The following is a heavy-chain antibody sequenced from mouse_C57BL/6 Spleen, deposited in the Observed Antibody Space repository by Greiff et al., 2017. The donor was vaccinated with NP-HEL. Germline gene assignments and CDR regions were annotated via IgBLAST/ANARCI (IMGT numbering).Heavy chain of an antibody. CDR3: ARDDGSPLAMDY. J-gene: IGHJ4*01. CDR1: GYTFTSYW. D-gene: IGHD2-3*01. V-gene: IGHV1-61*01. Sequence: VQLQQPGAELVRPGSSVKLSCKASGYTFTSYWMDWVKQRPGQGLEWIGNIYPSDSETHYNQKFKDKATLTVDKSSSTAYMQLSSLTSEDSAVYDCARDDGSPLAMDYWGQGTSVTVSS. CDR2: IYPSDSET.